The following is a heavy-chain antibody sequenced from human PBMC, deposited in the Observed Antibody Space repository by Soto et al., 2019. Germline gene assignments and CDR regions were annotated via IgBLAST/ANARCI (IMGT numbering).Heavy chain of an antibody. CDR2: IHLGGTT. CDR3: ARPRPNFGAVDS. J-gene: IGHJ4*02. Sequence: QVQLQESGPGLVKPSETLSLTCAVSGYSITSSSFWGWIRQPPGRGLEGIGGIHLGGTTYYDSSLKSRVTISVDTSRNEFSLKLSSVTAADTAVYYCARPRPNFGAVDSWGQGALVTVST. V-gene: IGHV4-38-2*01. D-gene: IGHD3-10*01. CDR1: GYSITSSSF.